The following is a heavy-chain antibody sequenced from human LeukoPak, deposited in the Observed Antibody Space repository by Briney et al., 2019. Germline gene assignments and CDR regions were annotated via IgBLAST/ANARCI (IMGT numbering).Heavy chain of an antibody. V-gene: IGHV3-30-3*01. CDR3: ARHTRKGMYCGTNNCYLGLDV. CDR2: ISYDGSNK. D-gene: IGHD2-21*01. CDR1: GFTFSSYA. Sequence: GGSLRLSCAASGFTFSSYAMHWVRQAPGKGLEWVAVISYDGSNKYYADSVKGRFTISRDNSKNALYLQMNSLKAEDTAVYYCARHTRKGMYCGTNNCYLGLDVWGQGTTVTVSS. J-gene: IGHJ6*02.